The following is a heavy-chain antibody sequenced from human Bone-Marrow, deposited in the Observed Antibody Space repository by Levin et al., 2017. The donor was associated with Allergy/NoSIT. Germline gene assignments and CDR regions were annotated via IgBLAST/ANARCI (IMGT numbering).Heavy chain of an antibody. V-gene: IGHV3-30*18. J-gene: IGHJ4*02. CDR2: ISYDGSNK. CDR1: GLTFSSYG. CDR3: AKGTGATGRYFDY. Sequence: GLTFSSYGMHWVRQAPGKGLEWVSVISYDGSNKYYADSVKGRFTISRDNSKNTLYLQMNSLRAEDTAVYYCAKGTGATGRYFDYWGQGTLVTVSS. D-gene: IGHD5-24*01.